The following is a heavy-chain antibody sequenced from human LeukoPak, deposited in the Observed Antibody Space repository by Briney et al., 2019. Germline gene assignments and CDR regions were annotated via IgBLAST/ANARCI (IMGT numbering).Heavy chain of an antibody. CDR1: AFTFSNHG. J-gene: IGHJ4*02. V-gene: IGHV3-30*02. D-gene: IGHD5-24*01. CDR3: ALMRDGYTN. Sequence: PGGSLTLSCAAAAFTFSNHGMDWVRQAPSKGLEWATFIRQDASHNSYADSGKGRFTVSRDNSKTTLYLQMNSLRPEDTAVYYCALMRDGYTNWGQGTLVTVSS. CDR2: IRQDASHN.